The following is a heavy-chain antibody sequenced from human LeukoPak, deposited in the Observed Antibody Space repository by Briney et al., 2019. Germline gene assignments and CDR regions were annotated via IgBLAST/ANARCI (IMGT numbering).Heavy chain of an antibody. D-gene: IGHD6-13*01. CDR2: IHYSGRT. CDR1: GGSISSPSYY. Sequence: SETLSLTCTVSGGSISSPSYYWGWIRQPPGKGLEWIGSIHYSGRTFYNPSLKSRLTISVDTSKNLYFLKLSSVTAADTAVYYCARDRGSSWSDYFDYWGQGTLVTVSS. J-gene: IGHJ4*02. CDR3: ARDRGSSWSDYFDY. V-gene: IGHV4-39*02.